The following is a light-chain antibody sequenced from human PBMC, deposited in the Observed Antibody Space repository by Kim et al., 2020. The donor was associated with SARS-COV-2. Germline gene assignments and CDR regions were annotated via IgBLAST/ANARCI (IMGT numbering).Light chain of an antibody. J-gene: IGLJ1*01. CDR1: RSNIGSHS. V-gene: IGLV1-47*01. CDR3: AARDDSLSGYV. Sequence: QRVTLSCSGTRSNIGSHSVYWYQQFPGTAPKLLIYRNDQRPSGVPDRFSGSKSGTSASLAISGLRSADEADYYCAARDDSLSGYVFGAGTKVTVL. CDR2: RND.